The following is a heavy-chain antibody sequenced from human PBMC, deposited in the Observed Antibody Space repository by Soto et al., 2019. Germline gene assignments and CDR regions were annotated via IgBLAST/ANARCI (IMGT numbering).Heavy chain of an antibody. Sequence: GGSLRLSCAASGFTFSSYGMHWVRQAPGKGLEWVAVISYDGSSKYYADSVKGRFTISRDNSKNTLYLQMNSLRAEDTAVYYCASPVGATITSYYCFPHWGQGTLVTVSS. D-gene: IGHD5-12*01. CDR2: ISYDGSSK. CDR3: ASPVGATITSYYCFPH. CDR1: GFTFSSYG. V-gene: IGHV3-30*03. J-gene: IGHJ1*01.